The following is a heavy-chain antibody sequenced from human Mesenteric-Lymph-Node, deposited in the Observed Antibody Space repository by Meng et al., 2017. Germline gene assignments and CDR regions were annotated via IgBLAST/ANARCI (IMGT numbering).Heavy chain of an antibody. Sequence: QVQLQESGPGLVKPSGTLSLTCAVSGGSISRGNWWNWVRQPPGKGLEWIGEIYHSGGTNYVPSLRGRVTISLDKSKNQFSLTLRSVTAADTAVYYCARDPYATGWAGWGQGTLVTVSS. CDR1: GGSISRGNW. D-gene: IGHD6-19*01. J-gene: IGHJ4*02. V-gene: IGHV4-4*02. CDR3: ARDPYATGWAG. CDR2: IYHSGGT.